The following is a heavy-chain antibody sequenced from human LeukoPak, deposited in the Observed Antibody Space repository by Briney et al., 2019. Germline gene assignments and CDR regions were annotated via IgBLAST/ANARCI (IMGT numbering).Heavy chain of an antibody. CDR2: INHSGST. V-gene: IGHV4-34*01. J-gene: IGHJ5*02. Sequence: SETLSLTCAVYGGSFSGYYWSWIRHPPGKGLEWIGEINHSGSTNYNPSLKSRVTISVDTSKNQFSLKLSSVTAADTAVYYCARGVLKRTRTNRIAPRHNWFDPWGQGTPVTVSS. D-gene: IGHD6-13*01. CDR3: ARGVLKRTRTNRIAPRHNWFDP. CDR1: GGSFSGYY.